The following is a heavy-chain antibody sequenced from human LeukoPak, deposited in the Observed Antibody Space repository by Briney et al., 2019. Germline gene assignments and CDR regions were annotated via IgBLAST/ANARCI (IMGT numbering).Heavy chain of an antibody. CDR1: GYTFTSYY. D-gene: IGHD3-9*01. J-gene: IGHJ5*02. CDR3: AREGVLRYFDWSSSNWFDP. Sequence: ASVKVSCKGSGYTFTSYYMHWVRQAPGQGLEWMGIINPSGGSTSYAQKFQGRVTMTRDTSTSTVYMELSSLRSEDTAVYYCAREGVLRYFDWSSSNWFDPWGQGTLVTVSS. V-gene: IGHV1-46*01. CDR2: INPSGGST.